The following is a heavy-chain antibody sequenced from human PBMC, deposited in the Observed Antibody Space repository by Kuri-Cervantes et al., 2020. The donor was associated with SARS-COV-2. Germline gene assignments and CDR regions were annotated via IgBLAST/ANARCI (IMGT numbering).Heavy chain of an antibody. CDR1: GFTFSSYS. V-gene: IGHV3-21*01. J-gene: IGHJ4*02. CDR2: ISSSSSYI. D-gene: IGHD3-10*01. CDR3: ASGQYYGSGSYWVPEYFDY. Sequence: GESLKISCAASGFTFSSYSMNWVRQAPGKGLEWVSSISSSSSYIYYADSVEGRFTISRDNAKNSLYLQMNSLRAEDTAVYYCASGQYYGSGSYWVPEYFDYWGQGTLVTVSS.